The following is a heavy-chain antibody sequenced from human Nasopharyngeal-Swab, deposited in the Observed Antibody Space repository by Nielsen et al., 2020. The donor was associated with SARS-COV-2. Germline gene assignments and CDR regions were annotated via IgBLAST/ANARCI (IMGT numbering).Heavy chain of an antibody. V-gene: IGHV3-21*01. CDR3: ARDGLDYDFWSAYFMDV. J-gene: IGHJ6*02. Sequence: GESLKISCASSGFTFNNYNFNWVRQAPGKVLEWVSSISSISSYIYSADSVKGRFTISRDNAKNSLYLQMNSLRAEDTAVYYCARDGLDYDFWSAYFMDVWGQGTTVTVSS. CDR2: ISSISSYI. D-gene: IGHD3-3*01. CDR1: GFTFNNYN.